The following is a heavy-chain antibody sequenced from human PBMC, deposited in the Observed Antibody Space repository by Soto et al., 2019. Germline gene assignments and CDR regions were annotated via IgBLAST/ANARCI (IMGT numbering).Heavy chain of an antibody. CDR2: INPNSGGT. V-gene: IGHV1-2*04. D-gene: IGHD6-13*01. J-gene: IGHJ5*02. Sequence: SLNGSWKASVYTITGDYSDWGLHTTGQGLEWMGWINPNSGGTNYAQKFQGWVTMTRDTSISTAYMELSRLRSDDTAVYYCARATNPRLAAADMLSHRNHWFDPWAQALLVTVSS. CDR1: VYTITGDY. CDR3: ARATNPRLAAADMLSHRNHWFDP.